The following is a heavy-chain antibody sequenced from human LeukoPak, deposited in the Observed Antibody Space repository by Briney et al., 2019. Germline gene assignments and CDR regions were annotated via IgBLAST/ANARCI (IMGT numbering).Heavy chain of an antibody. J-gene: IGHJ4*02. D-gene: IGHD3-16*01. CDR2: MNPNSGNT. CDR1: GGTFSTFG. Sequence: ASVKVSCKASGGTFSTFGISWVRQATGQGLEWMGWMNPNSGNTGYEQKFQGRVTMTRNTSISTAYMELSSLRFEDTAVYYCARDTAGGDYWGQGTLVTVSS. V-gene: IGHV1-8*02. CDR3: ARDTAGGDY.